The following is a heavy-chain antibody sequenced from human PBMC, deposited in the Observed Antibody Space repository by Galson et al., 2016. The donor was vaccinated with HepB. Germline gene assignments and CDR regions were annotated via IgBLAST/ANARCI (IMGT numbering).Heavy chain of an antibody. CDR1: GLIFGNYY. CDR2: ISPSGTTK. J-gene: IGHJ4*02. D-gene: IGHD3-10*01. Sequence: SLRLSCAASGLIFGNYYISWIRQAPGKGLEWVTYISPSGTTKFYIDSVKGRSTISRDNANHSIYLQMNSLRVEDTAMYYCAASEYGSGSFNYWGQGILVSVSA. V-gene: IGHV3-11*01. CDR3: AASEYGSGSFNY.